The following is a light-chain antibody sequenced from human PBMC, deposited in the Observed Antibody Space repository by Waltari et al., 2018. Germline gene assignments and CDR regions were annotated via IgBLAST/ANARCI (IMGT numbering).Light chain of an antibody. V-gene: IGKV3-11*01. J-gene: IGKJ4*01. CDR1: QSVSSY. CDR3: QHRSNWPLT. CDR2: DAS. Sequence: EIVLTQSPATLSLYPGERATLSCRASQSVSSYLAWYQQKPGQGPRLLIYDASNRATGIPARFSGSGSGTDFSLTISSLEPEDFAVYYCQHRSNWPLTFGGGTKVEIK.